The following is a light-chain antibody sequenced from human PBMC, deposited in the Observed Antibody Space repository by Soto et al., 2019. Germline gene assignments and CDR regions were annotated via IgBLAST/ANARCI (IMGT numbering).Light chain of an antibody. V-gene: IGLV2-23*01. CDR3: CSYAGSMTWV. CDR1: SSDIGSYNL. CDR2: EGN. J-gene: IGLJ3*02. Sequence: QSALTQPASVSGSTGQSITISCTGTSSDIGSYNLVSWYQQHPGKAPKVIIYEGNERPSGVSNLFSGSKSGNTASLTISGLQAEDEADYCCCSYAGSMTWVFGGGTKVTVL.